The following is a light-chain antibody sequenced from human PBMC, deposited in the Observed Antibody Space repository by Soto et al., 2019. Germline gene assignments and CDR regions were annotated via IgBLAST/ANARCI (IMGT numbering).Light chain of an antibody. J-gene: IGKJ2*01. Sequence: DIQMTQSPSSLSASVGDRAIITCRASQSINSYLNWYQKQPGKAPNLLIYAASNLQSGVPSRLSGSGSATDFTLTISSLQPEDFAAYYCQQSFRTPFTFGQGTKVESK. CDR3: QQSFRTPFT. CDR1: QSINSY. V-gene: IGKV1-39*01. CDR2: AAS.